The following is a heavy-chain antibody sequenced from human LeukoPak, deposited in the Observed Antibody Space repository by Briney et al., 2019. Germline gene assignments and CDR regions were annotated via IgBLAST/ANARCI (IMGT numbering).Heavy chain of an antibody. D-gene: IGHD5-18*01. CDR3: AKVRDLDTVLGRFDN. J-gene: IGHJ5*02. CDR1: GFTFSSYA. CDR2: ISGNGGRT. Sequence: GGSLRLSCAASGFTFSSYAMSWVRQAPGKGLGWVSVISGNGGRTYYADSVKGRFTISRDNSKNTLYPQMNSLRAEDTAVYYCAKVRDLDTVLGRFDNWGQGTLVTVSS. V-gene: IGHV3-23*01.